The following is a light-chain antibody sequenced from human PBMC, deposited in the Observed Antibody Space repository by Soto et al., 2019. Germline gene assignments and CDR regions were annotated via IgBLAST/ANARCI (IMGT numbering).Light chain of an antibody. V-gene: IGKV3-15*01. CDR2: AAS. CDR3: RQYNEWPPSYT. Sequence: EIVMTQSPATLSVSPGETATLSCRASQSIGSNLAWYQHKSGQAPRLLVFAASATATGVPARFSASGSGTDFTLTISGLQSEDFAVYYCRQYNEWPPSYTFGQGTKLEI. CDR1: QSIGSN. J-gene: IGKJ2*01.